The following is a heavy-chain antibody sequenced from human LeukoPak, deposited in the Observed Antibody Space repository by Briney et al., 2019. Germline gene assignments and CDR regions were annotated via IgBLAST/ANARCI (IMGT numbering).Heavy chain of an antibody. D-gene: IGHD2-2*01. CDR1: GFTFSTYG. CDR3: AKDFPRYCSSTSCYGSGLDY. Sequence: GGSLRLSCAASGFTFSTYGMHWVRQAPGKGLEWVAVIWYDGSNKYYADSVKDRFTISRDNSKNTLYLQMNSLRAEDTAVYYCAKDFPRYCSSTSCYGSGLDYWGQGTLVTVSS. CDR2: IWYDGSNK. V-gene: IGHV3-33*06. J-gene: IGHJ4*02.